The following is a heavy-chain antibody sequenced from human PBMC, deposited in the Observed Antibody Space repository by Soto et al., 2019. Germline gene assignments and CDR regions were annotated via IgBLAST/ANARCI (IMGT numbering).Heavy chain of an antibody. J-gene: IGHJ6*02. CDR2: ISAYNGNT. D-gene: IGHD6-6*01. CDR3: ARLTFNSSGPKTMDV. CDR1: GYTFSSYV. Sequence: ASVKVSCKASGYTFSSYVISWVRQAPGQGLEWMGWISAYNGNTNYAQKLQGRVTMSTDTSTSTAYMELRSLRSDDTAMYYCARLTFNSSGPKTMDVWGQGTTVTVSS. V-gene: IGHV1-18*01.